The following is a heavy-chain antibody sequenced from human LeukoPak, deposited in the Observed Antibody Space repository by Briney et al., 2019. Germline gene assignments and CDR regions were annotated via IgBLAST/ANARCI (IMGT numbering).Heavy chain of an antibody. CDR2: ISAYNGNT. D-gene: IGHD7-27*01. J-gene: IGHJ4*02. CDR3: ARANWGSSFDY. CDR1: GYTFTSYG. V-gene: IGHV1-18*01. Sequence: ASVKVSCKASGYTFTSYGISWVRQAPGQGLEWMGWISAYNGNTNYAQKFQGRVTITADESTSTAYMELSSLRSEDTAVYYCARANWGSSFDYWGQGTLVTVSS.